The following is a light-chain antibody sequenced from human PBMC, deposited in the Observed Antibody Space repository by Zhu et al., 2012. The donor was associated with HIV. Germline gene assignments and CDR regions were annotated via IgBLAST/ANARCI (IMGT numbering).Light chain of an antibody. Sequence: ETLMTQSPATLSVSPGERGTLSCRASESVRTNLARYQQKPGQAPRPLIYGASDRASGVPDRFSGSGSGTDFTLSISRLEPEDFAVYYCHQYDNSWTFGQGTKVEIK. CDR2: GAS. CDR3: HQYDNSWT. V-gene: IGKV3D-15*01. J-gene: IGKJ1*01. CDR1: ESVRTN.